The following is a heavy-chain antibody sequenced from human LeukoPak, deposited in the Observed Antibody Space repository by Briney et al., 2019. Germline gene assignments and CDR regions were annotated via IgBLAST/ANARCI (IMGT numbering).Heavy chain of an antibody. CDR3: ARKGLVRGVTAFDY. CDR2: IYSGGST. D-gene: IGHD3-10*01. CDR1: GFTVSSNY. Sequence: GGSLRLSCAASGFTVSSNYMSWVRQAPGKGLEWVSVIYSGGSTYYADSVKGRFTISRDNSKNTLYLQMNSLRAEDTAVYYCARKGLVRGVTAFDYWGQGTLVTVSS. V-gene: IGHV3-53*01. J-gene: IGHJ4*02.